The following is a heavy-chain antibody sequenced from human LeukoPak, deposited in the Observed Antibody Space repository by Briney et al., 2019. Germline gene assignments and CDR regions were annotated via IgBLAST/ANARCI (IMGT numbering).Heavy chain of an antibody. CDR3: ASDQNLGAFYFYYMGV. V-gene: IGHV3-30*19. CDR1: GFTFNNYG. Sequence: PGGSLRLSCAASGFTFNNYGMHWVRQAPGKGLEWVSFIYYDGSNKDYADSVKGRFTVSRDNSKNILYLQMNRLRLEDTAVYYCASDQNLGAFYFYYMGVWGKGTTVTVSS. D-gene: IGHD3-16*01. CDR2: IYYDGSNK. J-gene: IGHJ6*03.